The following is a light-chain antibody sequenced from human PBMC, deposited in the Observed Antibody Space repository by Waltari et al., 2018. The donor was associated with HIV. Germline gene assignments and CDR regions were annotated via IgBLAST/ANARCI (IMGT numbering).Light chain of an antibody. CDR3: SSYADNMKLV. Sequence: QSALTQPPSASGSPGQSVTISCTGTSSDVGGYIYVSWYQQHPGKVPDRFSGSKSGNTASLTVSGLQAEDEADYYCSSYADNMKLVFGGGTKLTVL. J-gene: IGLJ2*01. CDR1: SSDVGGYIY. V-gene: IGLV2-8*01.